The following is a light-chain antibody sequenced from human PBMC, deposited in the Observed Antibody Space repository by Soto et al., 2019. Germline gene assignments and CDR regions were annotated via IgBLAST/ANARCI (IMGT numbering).Light chain of an antibody. J-gene: IGKJ1*01. Sequence: DIQMTQSPSTLPASVGDRVTITCRARQTISSWLAWYQQKPGKAPDLRIYDASCLAGGVPSRFSGSESGTEFTLTIGSLQPDDFATYFCKQYYNYSTFGQGTKVEVK. V-gene: IGKV1-5*01. CDR3: KQYYNYST. CDR1: QTISSW. CDR2: DAS.